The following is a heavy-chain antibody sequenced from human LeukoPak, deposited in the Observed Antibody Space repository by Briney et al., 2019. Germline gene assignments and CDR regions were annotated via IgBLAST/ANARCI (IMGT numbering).Heavy chain of an antibody. V-gene: IGHV1-18*01. CDR3: AAVASDHYLDSSGYFLPAFDI. D-gene: IGHD3-22*01. J-gene: IGHJ3*02. Sequence: ASVKVSCKASGYTFTSYGISWVRQAPGQGLEWMGWISAYNGNTNYAQKLQGRVTMTTDTSTSTAYMELRSLRSDDTAVYYCAAVASDHYLDSSGYFLPAFDIWGQGTMVTVSS. CDR2: ISAYNGNT. CDR1: GYTFTSYG.